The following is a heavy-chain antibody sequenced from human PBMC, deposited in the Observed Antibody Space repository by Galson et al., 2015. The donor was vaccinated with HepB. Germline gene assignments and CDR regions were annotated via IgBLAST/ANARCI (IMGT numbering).Heavy chain of an antibody. CDR3: ARDPRPYYDSSGCDY. CDR1: GYTFTSYY. V-gene: IGHV1-46*04. D-gene: IGHD3-22*01. Sequence: QSGAEVKKPGESLRTSCKASGYTFTSYYMHWVRQAPGQGLEWMGIINPSGGSTSYAQKLQGRVTMTRDTSTSTVYMELSSLRSEDTAVYYCARDPRPYYDSSGCDYWGQGTLVTVSS. CDR2: INPSGGST. J-gene: IGHJ4*02.